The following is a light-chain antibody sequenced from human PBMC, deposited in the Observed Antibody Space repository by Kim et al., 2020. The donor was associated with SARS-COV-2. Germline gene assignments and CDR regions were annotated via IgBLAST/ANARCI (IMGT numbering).Light chain of an antibody. CDR3: QQDYTPPYT. J-gene: IGKJ2*01. Sequence: RATINCKSSQSVLQSSKNKNYLAWYQQRPGQPPKLLSYWASTRESGVPDRRSGSGSGTDFALTISSLQAEDVAVYYCQQDYTPPYTFGQGTKLEI. V-gene: IGKV4-1*01. CDR1: QSVLQSSKNKNY. CDR2: WAS.